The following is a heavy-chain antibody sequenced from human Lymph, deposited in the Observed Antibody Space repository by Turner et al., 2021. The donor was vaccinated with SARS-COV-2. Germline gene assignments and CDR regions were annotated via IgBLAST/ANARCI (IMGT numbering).Heavy chain of an antibody. D-gene: IGHD3-10*01. Sequence: QVQLVQSGAEVKKPGSSVKVSCKASGGTFSSYAISWVRQAPGQGLEWMGGIIPTLSIATYAQKFQGRVTITADKSTSTAYMERSSLRSEDTAVFYCARVVGGFGELGYYYYYGMDVWGQGTTVTVSS. CDR3: ARVVGGFGELGYYYYYGMDV. CDR1: GGTFSSYA. CDR2: IIPTLSIA. J-gene: IGHJ6*02. V-gene: IGHV1-69*10.